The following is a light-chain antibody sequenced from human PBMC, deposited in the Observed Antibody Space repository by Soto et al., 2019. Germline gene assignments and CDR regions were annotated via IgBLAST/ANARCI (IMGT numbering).Light chain of an antibody. V-gene: IGKV3-15*01. CDR3: QQYSNWPT. CDR2: GAS. CDR1: QGVSRN. Sequence: EIVMTQSPATLSVSPGERATLSFRASQGVSRNLAWYQQRPGQAPRLLISGASTRATGIAARFSGSGSGREFTLTISSLQSEDSALYYCQQYSNWPTFGQGTRLEI. J-gene: IGKJ5*01.